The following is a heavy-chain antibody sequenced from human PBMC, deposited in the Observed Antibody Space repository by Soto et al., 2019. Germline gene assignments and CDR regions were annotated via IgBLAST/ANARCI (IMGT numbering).Heavy chain of an antibody. Sequence: GGSRRLSCAASGCTFSSYSMNWVRHAPGKGLEWVSSISSSSSYIYYADSVKGRFTISRDNAKNSLYLQMNSLRAEDTAVYYCARDLFLRYSGKNNWFDPWGQGT. CDR2: ISSSSSYI. CDR3: ARDLFLRYSGKNNWFDP. V-gene: IGHV3-21*01. CDR1: GCTFSSYS. J-gene: IGHJ5*02. D-gene: IGHD2-2*02.